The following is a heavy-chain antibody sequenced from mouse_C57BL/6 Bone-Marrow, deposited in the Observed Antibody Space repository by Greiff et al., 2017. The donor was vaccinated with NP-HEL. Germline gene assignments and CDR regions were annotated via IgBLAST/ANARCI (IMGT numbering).Heavy chain of an antibody. D-gene: IGHD3-2*02. J-gene: IGHJ4*01. CDR3: TTGVDSSGYVNYYAMDY. CDR2: IDPENGDT. Sequence: EVQLQESGPELVKPGASVKISCKASGYAFSSSWMNWVKQRPEQGLEWIGWIDPENGDTEYASKFQGKATITADTSSNTAYLQLSSLTSEDTAVYYCTTGVDSSGYVNYYAMDYWGQGTSVTVSS. CDR1: GYAFSSSW. V-gene: IGHV14-4*01.